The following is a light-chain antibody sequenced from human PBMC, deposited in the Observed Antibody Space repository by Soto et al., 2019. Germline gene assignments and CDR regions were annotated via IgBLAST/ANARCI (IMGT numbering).Light chain of an antibody. CDR1: SSDVGSYNL. Sequence: QSALTQPASVSGSPGQSITISCTGTSSDVGSYNLVSWYQQHPGKAPKLMIYEGSKRPSGVSNRSSGSKSGNTASLTISGLQGGCEADYYCCSYAGSSTFAYVVFGGGTKLTVL. CDR3: CSYAGSSTFAYVV. CDR2: EGS. J-gene: IGLJ2*01. V-gene: IGLV2-23*03.